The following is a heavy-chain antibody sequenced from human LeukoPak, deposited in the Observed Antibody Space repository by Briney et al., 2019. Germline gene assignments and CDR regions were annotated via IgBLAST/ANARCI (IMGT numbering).Heavy chain of an antibody. V-gene: IGHV3-30*04. CDR3: TRATAGFDY. J-gene: IGHJ4*02. CDR2: ISSDGSNK. D-gene: IGHD6-25*01. CDR1: GFTFRSSD. Sequence: GGAPRLSCAAPGFTFRSSDMHRVRHAPGKGLEWVAVISSDGSNKYYADSVKGRFTISRDHSKNSLFLQMNSLTAEDTAVYYCTRATAGFDYWGQGTLVTVSS.